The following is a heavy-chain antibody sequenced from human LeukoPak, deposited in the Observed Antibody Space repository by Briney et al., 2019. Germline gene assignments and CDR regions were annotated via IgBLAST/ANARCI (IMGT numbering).Heavy chain of an antibody. CDR1: GFPFSSYS. D-gene: IGHD3-22*01. CDR3: ARDGGVEYYDSSNYYDY. J-gene: IGHJ4*02. CDR2: ISSSRTT. V-gene: IGHV3-48*04. Sequence: PGGSLRLSCAASGFPFSSYSMNWVRQAPGEGLEWVSYISSSRTTSYADSVKGRFTISRDNAKNSLYLQMNSLRAEDTAVYYCARDGGVEYYDSSNYYDYWGQGTLVTVSS.